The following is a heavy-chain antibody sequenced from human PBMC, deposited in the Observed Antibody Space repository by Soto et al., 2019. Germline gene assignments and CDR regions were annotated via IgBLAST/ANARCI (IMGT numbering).Heavy chain of an antibody. CDR1: GFTFDDYA. V-gene: IGHV3-9*01. CDR2: ISWNSGSI. Sequence: EVQLVESGGGLVQPGRSLRLSCAASGFTFDDYAMHWVRQAPGKGLEWVSGISWNSGSIGYADSVKGRFTISRDNAKNSLYLQMNSLRAEDTALYYCAKDSEPTVTTRIDYWGQRTLVTVSS. D-gene: IGHD4-17*01. CDR3: AKDSEPTVTTRIDY. J-gene: IGHJ4*02.